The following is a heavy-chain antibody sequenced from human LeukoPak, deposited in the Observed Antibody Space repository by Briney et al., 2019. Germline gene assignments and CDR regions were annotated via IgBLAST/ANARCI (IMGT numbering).Heavy chain of an antibody. CDR3: ARGVLGGELPIFDY. Sequence: SETLSLTCTVSGGSISSSSYYWGWIRQPPGKGLEWIGSIYYSGSTYYNPSLKSRVTISVDTSKNQFSLKLSSVTAADTAVYYCARGVLGGELPIFDYWGQGTLVTVSS. D-gene: IGHD1-26*01. J-gene: IGHJ4*02. CDR2: IYYSGST. V-gene: IGHV4-39*07. CDR1: GGSISSSSYY.